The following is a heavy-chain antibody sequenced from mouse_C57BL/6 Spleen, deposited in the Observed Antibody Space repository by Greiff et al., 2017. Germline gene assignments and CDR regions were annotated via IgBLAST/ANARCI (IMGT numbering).Heavy chain of an antibody. J-gene: IGHJ4*01. CDR1: GYSFTDYN. V-gene: IGHV1-39*01. D-gene: IGHD2-12*01. CDR2: INPNYGTT. Sequence: VQLQQSGPELVKPGASVKISCKASGYSFTDYNMNWVKQSNGKSLEWIGVINPNYGTTSSNQKFQGKATLTVHHSSSTAYMQLNSLTSEDSAVYYCAREEGTTRARDDWGQGTSVTVSS. CDR3: AREEGTTRARDD.